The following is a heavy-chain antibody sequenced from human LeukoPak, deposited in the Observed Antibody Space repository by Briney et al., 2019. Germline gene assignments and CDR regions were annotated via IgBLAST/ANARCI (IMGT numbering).Heavy chain of an antibody. CDR2: IYYSGST. CDR3: ARQGYFDSGLDY. J-gene: IGHJ4*02. CDR1: GGSISSGGYY. D-gene: IGHD3-10*01. Sequence: SETLSLTCTVSGGSISSGGYYWSWIRQHPGKGLEWIGYIYYSGSTYYNPSLKSRVTISVDTSKNQFSLKLSSVTAADTAVYYCARQGYFDSGLDYWGQGTLVTVSS. V-gene: IGHV4-31*03.